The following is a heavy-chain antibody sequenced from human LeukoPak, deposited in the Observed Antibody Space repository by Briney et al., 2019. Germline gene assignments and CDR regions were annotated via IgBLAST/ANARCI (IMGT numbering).Heavy chain of an antibody. CDR1: GYTLSEKS. J-gene: IGHJ6*03. D-gene: IGHD2-15*01. V-gene: IGHV1-24*01. CDR2: FDPEDGET. Sequence: ASVKVSCKVSGYTLSEKSMHWVRQAPGTGLEWLGGFDPEDGETIYAQKFQDRITMTDDASTDTAYMELSSLRSEDTDVYFCATASFCSGTHCFYYYMDVWGKGTPVTVSS. CDR3: ATASFCSGTHCFYYYMDV.